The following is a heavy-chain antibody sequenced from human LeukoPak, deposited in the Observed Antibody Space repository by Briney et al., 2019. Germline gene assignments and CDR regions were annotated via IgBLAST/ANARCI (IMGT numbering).Heavy chain of an antibody. J-gene: IGHJ4*02. Sequence: GGSLRLSCTASGFTFSTYAMHWVRQAPGKGLEGGAVISYDGTNKYYADSMKGRFTISRDNSKNTLYLQMNSLRAEDTAVYYCARALDEGARFDYWGQGTLVTVSS. CDR3: ARALDEGARFDY. V-gene: IGHV3-30-3*01. CDR1: GFTFSTYA. CDR2: ISYDGTNK.